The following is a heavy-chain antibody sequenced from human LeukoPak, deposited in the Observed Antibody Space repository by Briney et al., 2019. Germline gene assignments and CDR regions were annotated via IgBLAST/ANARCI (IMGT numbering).Heavy chain of an antibody. CDR2: IYYTGST. D-gene: IGHD5-24*01. Sequence: PSETLSLTCSVSGVSINSNVYYWGWIRQPPGKGLEWIGSIYYTGSTYYSPSLKTRVTISVDTSKNQFSLRLSSVTAADTAVYYCHGPYFYYMVVWGKGTTVTVSS. CDR3: HGPYFYYMVV. V-gene: IGHV4-39*01. J-gene: IGHJ6*03. CDR1: GVSINSNVYY.